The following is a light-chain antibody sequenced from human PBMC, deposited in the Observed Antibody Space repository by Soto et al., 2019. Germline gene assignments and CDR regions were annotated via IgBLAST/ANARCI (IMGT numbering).Light chain of an antibody. Sequence: EIVMTQAPATLSASPGERASLSCRASQSVNSALAWYQQKPGQVPRLLIYGASSRATGIPDRFSGSGSGTDFTLTISSLQPDDFATYYCQQYNTYSPERTFGQGNK. J-gene: IGKJ1*01. CDR2: GAS. CDR3: QQYNTYSPERT. CDR1: QSVNSA. V-gene: IGKV3D-15*01.